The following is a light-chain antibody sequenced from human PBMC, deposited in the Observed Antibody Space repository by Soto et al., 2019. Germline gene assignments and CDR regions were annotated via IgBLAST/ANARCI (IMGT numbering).Light chain of an antibody. CDR2: GAS. Sequence: EIVLTQSPGTLSLSPGERATLSCRASQSVSSSYLAWYQQKPGQAPRLLISGASTRATGIPDRFSGSGSGTDVTLSISRLEPEDVVVYYCQQYGSSPLTFGGGTKVEI. CDR1: QSVSSSY. V-gene: IGKV3-20*01. J-gene: IGKJ4*01. CDR3: QQYGSSPLT.